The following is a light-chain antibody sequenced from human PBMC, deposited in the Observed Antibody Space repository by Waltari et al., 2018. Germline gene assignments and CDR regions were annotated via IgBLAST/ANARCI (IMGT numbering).Light chain of an antibody. V-gene: IGKV4-1*01. Sequence: DIVMTPSPDSLAVSLGERATINCKSSQSVLYSSNNKNYLAWYQQKPGQPPKLLIYWASTRESGVPDRFSGSGSGTDFTLTISSLQAEDVAVYYCQQYYSTPPPTFGQGTKVEIK. J-gene: IGKJ1*01. CDR3: QQYYSTPPPT. CDR1: QSVLYSSNNKNY. CDR2: WAS.